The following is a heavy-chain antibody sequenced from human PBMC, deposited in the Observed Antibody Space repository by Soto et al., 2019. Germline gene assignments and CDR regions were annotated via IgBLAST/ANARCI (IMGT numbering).Heavy chain of an antibody. V-gene: IGHV1-69*13. CDR1: GGTFNYYA. Sequence: GASVKVSCKVSGGTFNYYAINWVRQAPGQGLEWMGGIVPISGTANYAQKFQGRVTITADESTSTAYMELSSLRSEDTAVYYCARESRYCSGGSCYFLPGIDYWGQGTLVTVSS. J-gene: IGHJ4*02. CDR3: ARESRYCSGGSCYFLPGIDY. D-gene: IGHD2-15*01. CDR2: IVPISGTA.